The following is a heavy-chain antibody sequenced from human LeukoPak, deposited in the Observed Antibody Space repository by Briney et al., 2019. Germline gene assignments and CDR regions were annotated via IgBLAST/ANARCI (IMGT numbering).Heavy chain of an antibody. V-gene: IGHV1-69*13. CDR3: ARSWHYYDSSGYNH. D-gene: IGHD3-22*01. J-gene: IGHJ5*02. Sequence: SVKVSCKASGGTFSSYAISWVRQAPGQGLEWMGGIIPIFGTANYAQKFQGRVTITADESTSTAYMELSSLRSEDTAVYYCARSWHYYDSSGYNHWGQGTLVTVSS. CDR1: GGTFSSYA. CDR2: IIPIFGTA.